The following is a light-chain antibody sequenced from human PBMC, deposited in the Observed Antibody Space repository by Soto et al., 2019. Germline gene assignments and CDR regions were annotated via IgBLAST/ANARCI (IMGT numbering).Light chain of an antibody. CDR3: MQGTRWLWT. CDR2: KIS. CDR1: QSLVFSDGNTY. V-gene: IGKV2-30*01. Sequence: DVVLTQSPLSLPVALGQPASISCRSSQSLVFSDGNTYLNWFQPRPGQSPRRLIYKISNRHSGVAAGVSGSGSVIDFTLKISRVEDEDVGVYYCMQGTRWLWTFGQGTKVEIK. J-gene: IGKJ1*01.